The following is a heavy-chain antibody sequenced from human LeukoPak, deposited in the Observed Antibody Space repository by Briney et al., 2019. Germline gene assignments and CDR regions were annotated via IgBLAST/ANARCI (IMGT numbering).Heavy chain of an antibody. CDR2: IYYSGST. D-gene: IGHD1-26*01. CDR1: GGSISSGDYY. J-gene: IGHJ3*02. V-gene: IGHV4-30-4*01. Sequence: SETLSLTCTVSGGSISSGDYYWSWIRQPPGKGLEWIGYIYYSGSTYYNPSLKSRVTISVDTSKNQFSLKLSSVTAADTAVYYCARDRPPWELPHDAFDTWGQGTMVTVSS. CDR3: ARDRPPWELPHDAFDT.